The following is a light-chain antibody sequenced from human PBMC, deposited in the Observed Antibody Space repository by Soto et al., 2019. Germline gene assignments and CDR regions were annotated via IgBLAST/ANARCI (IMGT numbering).Light chain of an antibody. J-gene: IGLJ3*02. CDR1: SSDVGDGDF. CDR2: KVS. V-gene: IGLV2-14*01. CDR3: CSYTRSYTWV. Sequence: QSALTQPASVSGSRRQSITISCTGTSSDVGDGDFVSWYQQRPGNAPKLMIYKVSNRPSGVSNRFSGSKSGNTASLTISGLQAEDEADYYCCSYTRSYTWVFGGGTKVTVL.